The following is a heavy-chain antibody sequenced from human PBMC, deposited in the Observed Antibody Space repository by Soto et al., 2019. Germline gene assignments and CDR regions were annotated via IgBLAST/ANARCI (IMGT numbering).Heavy chain of an antibody. CDR3: ARGGGGVVVVPGANRGDF. CDR2: ISPSSTYI. Sequence: GGSLRLSCAASGFTFSTYSMSWVRQAPGKGLEWVSSISPSSTYIHYADSVKGRFTISRDNAEKSLYLQMNSLRAEDTAVYYCARGGGGVVVVPGANRGDFWGQGTLVTVSS. D-gene: IGHD2-2*01. V-gene: IGHV3-21*01. CDR1: GFTFSTYS. J-gene: IGHJ4*02.